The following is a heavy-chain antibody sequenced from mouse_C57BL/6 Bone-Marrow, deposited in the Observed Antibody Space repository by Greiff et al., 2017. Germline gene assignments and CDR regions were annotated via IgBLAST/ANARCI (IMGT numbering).Heavy chain of an antibody. CDR1: GYTFTSYW. D-gene: IGHD1-1*01. CDR2: LYPGSGST. CDR3: ARECPTTVGRY. Sequence: QVQLQQPGAELVKPGASVKMSCKASGYTFTSYWLTWVKQRPGQGLEWIGDLYPGSGSTNYNEKFKSKATLTVDTSSSTAYMQLSSLTSEDSAVYYCARECPTTVGRYWGQGTTLTVSS. V-gene: IGHV1-55*01. J-gene: IGHJ2*01.